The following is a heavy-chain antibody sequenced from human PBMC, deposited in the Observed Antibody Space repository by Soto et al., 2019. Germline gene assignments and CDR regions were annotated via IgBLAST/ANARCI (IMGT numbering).Heavy chain of an antibody. Sequence: ASVKVSCKTSGYTFSSIGISWVRQAPGQGLEWMGWISPHRGDTYYAQRLQGRVTMTTDTSTSTAYMELRSLRSDDTAVYFCARDLDGSGSYYTNYWGQGTLVTVS. CDR1: GYTFSSIG. CDR2: ISPHRGDT. V-gene: IGHV1-18*01. D-gene: IGHD3-10*01. J-gene: IGHJ4*02. CDR3: ARDLDGSGSYYTNY.